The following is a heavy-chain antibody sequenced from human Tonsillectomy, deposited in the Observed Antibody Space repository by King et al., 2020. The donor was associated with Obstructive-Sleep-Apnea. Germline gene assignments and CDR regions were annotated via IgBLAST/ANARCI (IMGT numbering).Heavy chain of an antibody. D-gene: IGHD3-3*01. CDR1: GFTFSSYA. CDR3: ARDDYDFWSGYYTTSYYYYGMDV. CDR2: ISYDGSNK. Sequence: VQLVESGGGVVQPGKSLRLSCAASGFTFSSYAMHWVRQAPGKGLEWVAVISYDGSNKQYADSVKGRFTISRDNSKNTLYLQMTSLRAEDTGIYYCARDDYDFWSGYYTTSYYYYGMDVWGQGTTVTVSS. V-gene: IGHV3-30-3*01. J-gene: IGHJ6*02.